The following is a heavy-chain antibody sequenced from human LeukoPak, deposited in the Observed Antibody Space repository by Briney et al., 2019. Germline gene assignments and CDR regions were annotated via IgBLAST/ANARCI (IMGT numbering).Heavy chain of an antibody. V-gene: IGHV4-38-2*02. CDR3: ARDRYCSSTSCYKDAFDI. D-gene: IGHD2-2*02. J-gene: IGHJ3*02. CDR2: IYHSGST. CDR1: GYSISSGYY. Sequence: SETLSLTCSVSGYSISSGYYWGWIRQPPGKGLEWIGSIYHSGSTYYNPSLKSRVTISVDTSKNQFSLKLSSVTAADTAVYYCARDRYCSSTSCYKDAFDIWGQGTMVTVSS.